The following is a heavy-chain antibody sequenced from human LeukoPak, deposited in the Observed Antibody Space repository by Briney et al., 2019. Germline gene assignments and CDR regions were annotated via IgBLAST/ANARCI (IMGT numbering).Heavy chain of an antibody. V-gene: IGHV3-23*01. CDR2: FSASGGST. J-gene: IGHJ4*02. CDR1: GFTFSSYA. D-gene: IGHD1-26*01. CDR3: AKGNSGSYLMHFDH. Sequence: GGSLRLSCAASGFTFSSYAMSWVRQAPGKGLEWVSGFSASGGSTYYADSVKGRFTISRDNSKNTLYLQMNSLRAEDTAVYYCAKGNSGSYLMHFDHWGQGTLVTVSS.